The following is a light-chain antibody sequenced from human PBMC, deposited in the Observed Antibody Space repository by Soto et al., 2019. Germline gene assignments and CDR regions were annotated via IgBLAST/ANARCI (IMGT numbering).Light chain of an antibody. CDR2: DAS. CDR3: QQYHSYSPLT. Sequence: DIPMTQSPSTLSASVGDRVTITCRASQSISSWLAWYQQKPGKAPNLLIYDASSLESGVPSRFSGSGSGTEFTLTISSPQPDDFVTYYCQQYHSYSPLTFCGGTKVEIK. CDR1: QSISSW. V-gene: IGKV1-5*01. J-gene: IGKJ4*01.